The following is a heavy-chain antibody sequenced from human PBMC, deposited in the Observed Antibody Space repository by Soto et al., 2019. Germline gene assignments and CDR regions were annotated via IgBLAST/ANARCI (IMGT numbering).Heavy chain of an antibody. Sequence: QVQLQQWGAGLLKPSETLSLTCAVYGGSFSGYYWSWIRQPPGKGLEWIGEINHSGSTNYNPSLRSRVTISVDTSKSQFSLKLSSVTAADTAVYCCARVTGRYYYVMDVWGLGTAVTVSS. CDR3: ARVTGRYYYVMDV. V-gene: IGHV4-34*01. CDR1: GGSFSGYY. CDR2: INHSGST. J-gene: IGHJ6*02.